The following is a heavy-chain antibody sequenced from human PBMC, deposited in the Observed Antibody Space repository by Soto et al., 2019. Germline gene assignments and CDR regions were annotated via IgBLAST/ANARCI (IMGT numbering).Heavy chain of an antibody. CDR2: IIPMFGIG. V-gene: IGHV1-69*01. Sequence: QVQLVQSGAEVKMPGSSVRVSCKASGGSFSNYAISWVRQAPGQGLEWMGGIIPMFGIGNYAEKFLGRVTITAEESTSTSHMELSSLRSEDTAVYFCARADRENYVYAMDVWGQGTTVTVSS. CDR3: ARADRENYVYAMDV. D-gene: IGHD1-26*01. J-gene: IGHJ6*02. CDR1: GGSFSNYA.